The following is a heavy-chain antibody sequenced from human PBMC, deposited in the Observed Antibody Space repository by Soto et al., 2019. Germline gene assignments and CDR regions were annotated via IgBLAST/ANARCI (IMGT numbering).Heavy chain of an antibody. CDR3: ARDRLTGTPAAFDI. Sequence: GESLKISCAASGFTFSSYSMNWVRQAPGKGLEWVSYISSSSSTIYYADSVKGRFTISRDNAKNSLYLQMNSLRDEDTAVYYCARDRLTGTPAAFDIWGQGTMVTVSS. D-gene: IGHD1-20*01. V-gene: IGHV3-48*02. CDR2: ISSSSSTI. CDR1: GFTFSSYS. J-gene: IGHJ3*02.